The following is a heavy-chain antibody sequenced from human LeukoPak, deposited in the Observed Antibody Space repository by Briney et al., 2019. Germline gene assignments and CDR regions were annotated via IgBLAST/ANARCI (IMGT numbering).Heavy chain of an antibody. D-gene: IGHD2-2*01. Sequence: PLQTLSLTSAVSGDSISSGAYSWTWIRQPPGKGLEWIGYIYHSGTTYYNPSLKSRVTISVDRSKNQFSLKLSSVTAADTAVYYCAREMSDIVVVPAATTAFDIWGQGTMVTVSS. CDR1: GDSISSGAYS. CDR2: IYHSGTT. J-gene: IGHJ3*02. V-gene: IGHV4-30-2*01. CDR3: AREMSDIVVVPAATTAFDI.